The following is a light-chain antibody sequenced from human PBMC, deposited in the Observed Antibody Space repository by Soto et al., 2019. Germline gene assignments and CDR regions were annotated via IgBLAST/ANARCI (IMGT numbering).Light chain of an antibody. J-gene: IGLJ1*01. CDR2: EVS. CDR3: CSWAGSNTFYF. Sequence: QSALTQPASVSGSPGQSITISCTGTSSDVGSYNLVSWYQQLPGKAHKLIIYEVSKRPSGVSNRFSGSKSGNTASLTISGLQAEDEADYYCCSWAGSNTFYFFGTGTKLTVL. V-gene: IGLV2-23*02. CDR1: SSDVGSYNL.